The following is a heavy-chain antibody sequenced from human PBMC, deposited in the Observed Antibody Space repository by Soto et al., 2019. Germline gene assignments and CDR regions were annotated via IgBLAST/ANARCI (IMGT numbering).Heavy chain of an antibody. CDR2: IYYTGST. V-gene: IGHV4-31*03. D-gene: IGHD1-1*01. CDR3: ARGSQLERDAFDI. Sequence: QVQLQESGPGPVKPSQTLTLTCTVSGVSISSGGYYWSWIRQQPGKGLEWIGYIYYTGSTYYNPSLKSRVTMSLDTSKNQFSLKLSSVTVADTAVYYCARGSQLERDAFDIWGQGTMVTVSS. J-gene: IGHJ3*02. CDR1: GVSISSGGYY.